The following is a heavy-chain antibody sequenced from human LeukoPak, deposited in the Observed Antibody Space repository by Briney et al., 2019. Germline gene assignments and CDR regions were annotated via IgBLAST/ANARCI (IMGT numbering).Heavy chain of an antibody. CDR3: ARDVQAGPGY. Sequence: GGSLRLSCAASGFTFSSYWMHWVRKAPAKGLVWVSRINSDGSRTTYADSVKGRFTISRDNAKNTLHLQMNSLRAEDTAVYYCARDVQAGPGYWGQGTLVTVSS. V-gene: IGHV3-74*01. CDR1: GFTFSSYW. J-gene: IGHJ4*02. D-gene: IGHD6-19*01. CDR2: INSDGSRT.